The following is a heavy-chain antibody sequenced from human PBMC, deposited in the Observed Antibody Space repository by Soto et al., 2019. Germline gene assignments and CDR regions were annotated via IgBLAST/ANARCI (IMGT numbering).Heavy chain of an antibody. CDR3: AGNER. Sequence: VQLVESGGGWVQPGGSLRPSFAVSGLSGRGCWMTWVRQTPGKGLEWVANINQDGSAKNYVDSVKGRFTTSRDNAKNSLYLEMNSLRVEDTAVYYCAGNERWGQGTLVTVSS. CDR2: INQDGSAK. V-gene: IGHV3-7*05. CDR1: GLSGRGCW. J-gene: IGHJ4*02.